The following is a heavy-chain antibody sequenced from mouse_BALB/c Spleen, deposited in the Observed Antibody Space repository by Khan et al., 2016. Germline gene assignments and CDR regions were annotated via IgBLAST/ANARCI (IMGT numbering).Heavy chain of an antibody. CDR3: TTNVYYFDY. CDR2: ISSGGSS. J-gene: IGHJ2*01. Sequence: EVELVESGGGLVKPGGSLKLSCAASGFTFSSYAMSWVRQTPEKRLEWVASISSGGSSFYPDILKDRFTISRDNARNILSLQMSSLRSEDTAMYYCTTNVYYFDYWGQGTTLTVSS. V-gene: IGHV5-6-5*01. CDR1: GFTFSSYA.